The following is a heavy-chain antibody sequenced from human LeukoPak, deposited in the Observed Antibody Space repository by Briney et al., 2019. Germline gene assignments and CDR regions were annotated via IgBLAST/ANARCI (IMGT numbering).Heavy chain of an antibody. J-gene: IGHJ4*02. CDR1: GYSFTSYW. CDR2: FYPGDSDT. Sequence: GESLKISCKGSGYSFTSYWIGWVREMPGKGLEWMGIFYPGDSDTRYSPSFQSHITITADNPNSTAHLQWSSLKASDTAMYYCAIMGHRGRIRFDYWGQGTLVTVSS. CDR3: AIMGHRGRIRFDY. D-gene: IGHD3-10*01. V-gene: IGHV5-51*04.